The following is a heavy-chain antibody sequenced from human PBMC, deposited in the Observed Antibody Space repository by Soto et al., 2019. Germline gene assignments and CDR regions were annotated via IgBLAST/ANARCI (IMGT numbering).Heavy chain of an antibody. CDR3: VRDDRRHCYSTTCHYYFDY. D-gene: IGHD2-2*01. Sequence: ASVKVSCKTSGYTFSNYAMSWVRQAPGQGLEWRGWISAYSGDTNSAPKFHGRVIMTLDTSTSTAYMEVRSLRSDDTAVYYCVRDDRRHCYSTTCHYYFDYWGQGTQVTVSS. CDR2: ISAYSGDT. V-gene: IGHV1-18*01. J-gene: IGHJ4*02. CDR1: GYTFSNYA.